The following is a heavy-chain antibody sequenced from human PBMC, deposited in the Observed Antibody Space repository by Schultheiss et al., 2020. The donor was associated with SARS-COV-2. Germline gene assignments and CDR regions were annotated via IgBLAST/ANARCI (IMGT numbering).Heavy chain of an antibody. CDR2: ISGSGGST. J-gene: IGHJ4*02. CDR3: ADGGYYYDSSGYDY. V-gene: IGHV3-23*01. CDR1: GFTFSNFA. D-gene: IGHD3-22*01. Sequence: GGSLRLYCAASGFTFSNFAMSWVRQAPGKGLEWVSAISGSGGSTYYADSVKGRFTISRDNSKNTLYLQMNSLRAEDTAVYYCADGGYYYDSSGYDYWGQGTLVTVSS.